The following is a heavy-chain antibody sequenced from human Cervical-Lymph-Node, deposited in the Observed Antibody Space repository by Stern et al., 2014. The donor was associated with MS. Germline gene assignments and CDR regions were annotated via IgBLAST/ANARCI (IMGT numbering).Heavy chain of an antibody. CDR2: IFETGTT. CDR1: GGAVSDYY. D-gene: IGHD2-21*02. Sequence: QLQLQESGPGLVKPSETLSLTCTVSGGAVSDYYMHWVRQRPGKGLEWIGDIFETGTTNYKQDLHKRGTTTFEPYTNQVSMRTRTVTAADTAVYYCARDPSTTASDWFFDLWGRGSLVTVSS. J-gene: IGHJ2*01. CDR3: ARDPSTTASDWFFDL. V-gene: IGHV4-59*02.